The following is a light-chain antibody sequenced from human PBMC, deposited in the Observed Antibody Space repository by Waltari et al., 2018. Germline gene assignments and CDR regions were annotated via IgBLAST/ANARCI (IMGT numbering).Light chain of an antibody. CDR2: LVS. Sequence: DIVMTQSPLFLPVTPGEPASISCRSSQSLLHSSGYTFLDWYLQNPGQSPQLLIYLVSNRASGVPDRFSGSGSGTDFTLKISRVEAEDVGVYYCMQARQTPWTFGQGTKVEIK. CDR1: QSLLHSSGYTF. J-gene: IGKJ1*01. CDR3: MQARQTPWT. V-gene: IGKV2-28*01.